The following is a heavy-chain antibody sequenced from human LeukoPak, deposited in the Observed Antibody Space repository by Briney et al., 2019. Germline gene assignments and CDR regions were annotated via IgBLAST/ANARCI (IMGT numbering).Heavy chain of an antibody. CDR3: AKVEYSSSFDY. D-gene: IGHD6-6*01. J-gene: IGHJ4*02. CDR1: GFTFSSYG. V-gene: IGHV3-30*18. Sequence: GGSLRLSCAASGFTFSSYGMHWVRQAPGKGLEWVAVISYDGGNKYYADSVKGRFTISRDNSKNTLYLQMNSLRAEDTAVYYCAKVEYSSSFDYWGQGTLVTVSS. CDR2: ISYDGGNK.